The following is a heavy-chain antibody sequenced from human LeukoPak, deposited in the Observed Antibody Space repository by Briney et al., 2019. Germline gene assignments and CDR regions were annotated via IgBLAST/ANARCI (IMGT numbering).Heavy chain of an antibody. Sequence: SETLSLTCAVYGGSFSGYYWSWIRQPPGKGLEWIGEINHSGSTNYNPSLKSRVTISVDTPKNQFSLKLSSVTAADTAVYYCATRGSYRPFDYWGQGTLVTVSS. V-gene: IGHV4-34*01. CDR2: INHSGST. CDR3: ATRGSYRPFDY. D-gene: IGHD3-16*02. CDR1: GGSFSGYY. J-gene: IGHJ4*02.